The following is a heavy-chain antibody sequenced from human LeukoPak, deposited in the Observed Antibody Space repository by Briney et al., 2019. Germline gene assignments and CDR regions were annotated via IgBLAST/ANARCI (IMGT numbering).Heavy chain of an antibody. CDR2: IYPGDSDT. CDR3: ARPRYYYGSGSSLGAYFDY. V-gene: IGHV5-51*01. J-gene: IGHJ4*02. Sequence: GESLKISCKGPGYSFTSYWIGWVRQMPGKGLEWMGIIYPGDSDTRYSPSFQGQVTISADKSISTAYLQWSSLKASDTAMYYCARPRYYYGSGSSLGAYFDYWGQGTLVTVSS. CDR1: GYSFTSYW. D-gene: IGHD3-10*01.